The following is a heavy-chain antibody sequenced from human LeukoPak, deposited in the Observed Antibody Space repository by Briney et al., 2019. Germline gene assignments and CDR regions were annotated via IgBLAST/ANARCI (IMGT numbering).Heavy chain of an antibody. CDR3: ATRDFFDY. CDR2: IYSGGST. J-gene: IGHJ4*02. Sequence: TGGSLRLSCAASGFTVSSNYMNWVRQAPGKGLEWVSVIYSGGSTDYADSVKGRFTISRDNSKDTLYLQMNSLRAEDTAVYYCATRDFFDYWGQGTLVTVSS. CDR1: GFTVSSNY. V-gene: IGHV3-53*01.